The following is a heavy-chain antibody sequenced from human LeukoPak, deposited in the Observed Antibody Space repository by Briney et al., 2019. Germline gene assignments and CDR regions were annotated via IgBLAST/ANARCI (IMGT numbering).Heavy chain of an antibody. CDR3: ARLMVRGAPAY. D-gene: IGHD3-10*01. Sequence: SETLSLTCTVSGGSISSSSYYWGWIRQPPGKGLERIGSIYYSGSTYYNPSLKSRVTISVDTSKNQFSLKLSSVTAADTAVYYCARLMVRGAPAYWGQGTLVTVSS. V-gene: IGHV4-39*01. J-gene: IGHJ4*02. CDR1: GGSISSSSYY. CDR2: IYYSGST.